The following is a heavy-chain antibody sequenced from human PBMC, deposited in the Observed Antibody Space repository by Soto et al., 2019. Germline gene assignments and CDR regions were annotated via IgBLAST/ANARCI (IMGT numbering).Heavy chain of an antibody. CDR3: ARVGGNDIVVVPAAEAYYYYYMDV. J-gene: IGHJ6*03. CDR1: GFTVSSNY. Sequence: GGSLRLSCAASGFTVSSNYMSWVRQAPGKGLEWVSVIYSGGSTYYADSVKGRFTISRDNSKNTLYLQMNSLRAEDTAVYYCARVGGNDIVVVPAAEAYYYYYMDVWGKGTTVTVSS. CDR2: IYSGGST. V-gene: IGHV3-66*01. D-gene: IGHD2-2*01.